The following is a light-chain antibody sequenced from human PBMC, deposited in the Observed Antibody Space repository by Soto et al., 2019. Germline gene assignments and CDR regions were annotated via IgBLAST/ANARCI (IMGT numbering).Light chain of an antibody. Sequence: QSVLAQPASVSGSPGQSITISCTQTSSHVGEYKYVSWYQQHPGRAPKLIIYDVSKRPSGVPDRFSGSKSGTTASLTISGLQAEDEADYYSCSDAGSYTKGFGTATKAPVL. J-gene: IGLJ1*01. V-gene: IGLV2-11*01. CDR2: DVS. CDR3: CSDAGSYTKG. CDR1: SSHVGEYKY.